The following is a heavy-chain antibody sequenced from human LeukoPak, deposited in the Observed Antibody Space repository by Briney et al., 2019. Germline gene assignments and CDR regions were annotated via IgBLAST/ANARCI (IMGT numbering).Heavy chain of an antibody. D-gene: IGHD6-19*01. V-gene: IGHV4-59*01. CDR1: GGSISSYY. Sequence: SETLSLTCTVSGGSISSYYWSWIRQPPGQGLEWIGYIYYSGSTNYNPSLKSRVTISVDTSKNQFSLKLSSVTAADTAVYYCARDGKGVAGTNWFDPWGQGTLVTVSS. CDR3: ARDGKGVAGTNWFDP. J-gene: IGHJ5*02. CDR2: IYYSGST.